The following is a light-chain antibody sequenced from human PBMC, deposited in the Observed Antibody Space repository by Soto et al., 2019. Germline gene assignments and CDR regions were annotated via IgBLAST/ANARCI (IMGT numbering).Light chain of an antibody. CDR1: SSDVGAYNF. J-gene: IGLJ2*01. Sequence: QSALTQPASVSGSPGQSITISCTGTSSDVGAYNFVSWYQQHPGKAPKLIIYQVTYRPSGVSNRFSGSKSGNTVSLTISGLQAEDEADYYCKSFRGGNAMIFGGGTKVTVL. CDR2: QVT. CDR3: KSFRGGNAMI. V-gene: IGLV2-14*01.